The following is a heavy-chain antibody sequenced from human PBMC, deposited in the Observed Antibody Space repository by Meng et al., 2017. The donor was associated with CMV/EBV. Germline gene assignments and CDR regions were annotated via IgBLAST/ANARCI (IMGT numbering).Heavy chain of an antibody. Sequence: GGSLRLSCAASGFTFSDYHMSWIRQAPGKGLEWVSYISSSGSTIYYADSVKGRFTISRDNAKNSLYLQMNSLRAEDTAVYYCARVAPWGYSYGFTHPFFDYWGQGTLVTVSS. CDR2: ISSSGSTI. J-gene: IGHJ4*02. CDR3: ARVAPWGYSYGFTHPFFDY. V-gene: IGHV3-11*01. CDR1: GFTFSDYH. D-gene: IGHD5-18*01.